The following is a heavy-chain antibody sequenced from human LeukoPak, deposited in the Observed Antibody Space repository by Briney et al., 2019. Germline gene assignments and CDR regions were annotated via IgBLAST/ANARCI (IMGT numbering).Heavy chain of an antibody. V-gene: IGHV3-43*01. D-gene: IGHD2-21*02. J-gene: IGHJ4*02. CDR1: GFTFDDYA. Sequence: TGGSLRLSCAASGFTFDDYAMRWVRQAPGKGLEWVSLISWEGHTTYYADSVRGRFTISRDNSKNSLCLEMKSLTTDDTAFYYCTRDTDFVSPTNYFDHWGQGTLVSVSS. CDR2: ISWEGHTT. CDR3: TRDTDFVSPTNYFDH.